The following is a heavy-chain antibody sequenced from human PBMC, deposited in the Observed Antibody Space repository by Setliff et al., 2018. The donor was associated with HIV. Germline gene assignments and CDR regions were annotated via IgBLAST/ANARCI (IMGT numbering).Heavy chain of an antibody. D-gene: IGHD1-26*01. Sequence: PGGSLRLSCAASGFAFSTFDMNWVRQAPGKGLEWVANINQDGGEKYYVDSMKGRFTISRDNARTSLYLEMSSLRAEDTAVYLCANLWEVGAWGQGTLVTVSS. CDR3: ANLWEVGA. CDR1: GFAFSTFD. J-gene: IGHJ5*02. V-gene: IGHV3-7*03. CDR2: INQDGGEK.